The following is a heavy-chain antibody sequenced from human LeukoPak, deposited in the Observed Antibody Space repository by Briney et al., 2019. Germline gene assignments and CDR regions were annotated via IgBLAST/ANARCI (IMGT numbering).Heavy chain of an antibody. V-gene: IGHV1-46*01. Sequence: SVKVSCKASGSTFTSYYMDWVRQAPGQGLEWMGIINPSGGSTTYAQKFQGRVTMTRDTSTSTVYMVLSSLRSEDTAVYYCARAVADFDYWGQGTLVTVSS. CDR1: GSTFTSYY. D-gene: IGHD6-19*01. CDR2: INPSGGST. CDR3: ARAVADFDY. J-gene: IGHJ4*02.